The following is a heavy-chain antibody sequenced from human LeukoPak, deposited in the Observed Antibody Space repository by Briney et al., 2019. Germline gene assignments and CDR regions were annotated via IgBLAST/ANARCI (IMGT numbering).Heavy chain of an antibody. CDR1: GYTFTSYD. J-gene: IGHJ4*02. CDR3: ARHSSGWYREFDY. V-gene: IGHV1-18*01. Sequence: GASVKVSCKASGYTFTSYDINWVRQATGQGLEWMGWISAYNGNTNYAQKLQGRVTMTTDTSTSTAYMELRSLRSDDTAVYYCARHSSGWYREFDYWGQGTLVTVSS. CDR2: ISAYNGNT. D-gene: IGHD6-19*01.